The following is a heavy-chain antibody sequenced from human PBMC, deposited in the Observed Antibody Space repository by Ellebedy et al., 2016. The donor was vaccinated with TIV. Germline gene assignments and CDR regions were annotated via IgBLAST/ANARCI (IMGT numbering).Heavy chain of an antibody. Sequence: GGSLRLSCVGSEFTFNIYGMSWLRQAPGKGLEWVSGVSSSGRSTYYADSVKGRFTISRDNSKNTLYLQMNSLRVEDTAIYYCARDKGRPAATLDVWGQGTTVTVSS. CDR3: ARDKGRPAATLDV. CDR2: VSSSGRST. V-gene: IGHV3-23*01. CDR1: EFTFNIYG. J-gene: IGHJ6*02. D-gene: IGHD2-15*01.